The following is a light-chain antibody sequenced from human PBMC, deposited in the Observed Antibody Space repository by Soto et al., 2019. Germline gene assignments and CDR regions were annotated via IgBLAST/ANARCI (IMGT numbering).Light chain of an antibody. CDR1: NIGSKS. V-gene: IGLV3-21*04. CDR3: QVWDSSSDHPSVV. J-gene: IGLJ2*01. Sequence: SYELTQPHSVSVAPGKTARITCGGNNIGSKSVHWYQQKPGQAPVLVIYYDSDRPSGIPERFSGSNSGNTATLTISRVEAGDEADYYCQVWDSSSDHPSVVFGGGTKLTVL. CDR2: YDS.